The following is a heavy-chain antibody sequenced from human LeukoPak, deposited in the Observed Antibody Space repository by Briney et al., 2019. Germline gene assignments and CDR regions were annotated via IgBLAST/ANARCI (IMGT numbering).Heavy chain of an antibody. CDR2: ISWNSGSI. CDR3: AKDGAHGGNSEYFQH. J-gene: IGHJ1*01. D-gene: IGHD4-23*01. CDR1: GFTFDDYA. Sequence: PGRSLRLSCAASGFTFDDYAMHWVRQAPGKGLEWVSGISWNSGSIGYADSVKGRFTISRDNAKNSLYLQMNSLRAEDTALYYCAKDGAHGGNSEYFQHWGQGTLVTVSS. V-gene: IGHV3-9*01.